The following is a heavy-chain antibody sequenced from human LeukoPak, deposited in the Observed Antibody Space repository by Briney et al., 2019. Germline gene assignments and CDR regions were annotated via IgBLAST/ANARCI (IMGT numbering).Heavy chain of an antibody. D-gene: IGHD4-17*01. V-gene: IGHV3-48*03. CDR3: ARDVGGTTVTTWGAFDI. CDR2: ISSSGSTI. CDR1: GFTLSSYE. Sequence: SGGSLRLSCAASGFTLSSYEMNWVRQAPGKGLEWVSYISSSGSTIYYADSVKGRFTISRDNAKNSLYLQMNSLRAEDTAVYYCARDVGGTTVTTWGAFDIWGQGTMVTVSS. J-gene: IGHJ3*02.